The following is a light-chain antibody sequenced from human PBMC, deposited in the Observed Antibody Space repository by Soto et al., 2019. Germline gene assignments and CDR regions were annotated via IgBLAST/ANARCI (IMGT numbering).Light chain of an antibody. CDR2: RNN. V-gene: IGLV1-47*01. CDR3: AAWDDSVSGRV. CDR1: TSNIGSNY. Sequence: QSVLTQPPSASGTPGQGVTISCSGSTSNIGSNYVYWYQQLPGAAPKLLIYRNNQRPSGVSDRFSGSKSGASASLAISGLRSEDEADYYCAAWDDSVSGRVFGGGTKLTVL. J-gene: IGLJ2*01.